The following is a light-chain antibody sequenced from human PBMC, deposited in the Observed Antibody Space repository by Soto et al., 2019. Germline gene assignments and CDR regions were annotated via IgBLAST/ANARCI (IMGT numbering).Light chain of an antibody. V-gene: IGLV3-21*04. J-gene: IGLJ2*01. CDR3: QVWDSGSAHVV. Sequence: SYELTQPPSVSVAPGKTASISCGGNDIGSKGVHWYQQKPGQAPVLVIYSDTDLPPVITERFSGSNSANLATLTISRVEAGDEADYYCQVWDSGSAHVVFGGGT. CDR2: SDT. CDR1: DIGSKG.